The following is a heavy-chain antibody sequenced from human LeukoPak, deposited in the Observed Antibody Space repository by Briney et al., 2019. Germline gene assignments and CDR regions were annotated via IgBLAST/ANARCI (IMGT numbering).Heavy chain of an antibody. Sequence: GASVKVSCRASGYTFTRYGLSWVRQAPGQGLEWMGWISGYNGKANYVQKFQGRVTMTTDTSTSTAYMELRSLRSDDTAVYYCARGPRFGELLWHWFDPWGQGTLVTVSS. CDR1: GYTFTRYG. D-gene: IGHD3-10*01. J-gene: IGHJ5*02. V-gene: IGHV1-18*01. CDR2: ISGYNGKA. CDR3: ARGPRFGELLWHWFDP.